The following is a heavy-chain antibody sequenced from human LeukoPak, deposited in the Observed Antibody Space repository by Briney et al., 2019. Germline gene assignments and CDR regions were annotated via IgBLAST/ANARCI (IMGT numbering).Heavy chain of an antibody. CDR1: GYTFSDYS. V-gene: IGHV3-21*01. D-gene: IGHD5-24*01. CDR3: ARWLELMRNFDW. J-gene: IGHJ4*02. CDR2: ISSSGTYI. Sequence: PGGSLRLSCAASGYTFSDYSVNWVRQVPGKGLEWVSSISSSGTYIYYADSVKGRFTISRDNAKNSLFLQMNSLRAEDTAVYYCARWLELMRNFDWWGQGTLVTVSS.